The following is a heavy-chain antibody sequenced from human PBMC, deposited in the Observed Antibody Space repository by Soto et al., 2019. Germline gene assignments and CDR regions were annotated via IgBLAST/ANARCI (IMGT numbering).Heavy chain of an antibody. Sequence: QVQLQESGPGLVKPSQTLSLTCTVSGGSISSGDYFWSWIRQPPGKGLEWIGYIYYSGSAYYNPSLKSRVTISVDTSPNQFSLKVNSVTAADTAIYSCAREVNIPVHKGANDAFDIWGQGTMVTVSS. J-gene: IGHJ3*02. CDR3: AREVNIPVHKGANDAFDI. V-gene: IGHV4-30-4*01. D-gene: IGHD2-21*01. CDR2: IYYSGSA. CDR1: GGSISSGDYF.